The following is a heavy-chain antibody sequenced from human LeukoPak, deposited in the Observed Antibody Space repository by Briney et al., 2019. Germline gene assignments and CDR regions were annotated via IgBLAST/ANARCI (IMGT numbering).Heavy chain of an antibody. CDR3: AKVRSQYSQASGY. CDR2: ISYDGSNK. D-gene: IGHD4-4*01. Sequence: GGSLTLSCAASGFTFSSYGMHWVRQAPGKGLEWVAVISYDGSNKYYADSVKGRFTISRDNSKNTLYLQMNSLRAEDTAVYYCAKVRSQYSQASGYWGQGTLVTVSS. V-gene: IGHV3-30*18. CDR1: GFTFSSYG. J-gene: IGHJ4*02.